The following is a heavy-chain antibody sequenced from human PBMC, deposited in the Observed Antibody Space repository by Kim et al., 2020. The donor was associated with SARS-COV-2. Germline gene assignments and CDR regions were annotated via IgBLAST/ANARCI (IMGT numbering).Heavy chain of an antibody. Sequence: GGSLRLSCAASGFPFSSFAMSWVRKAPGKGLEWVSTISASGATTYYADSVKGRLTISRDNYKNTPSLQMNSRRAEGTAVYYCVKVQVWFGDEFDSWGQGT. CDR3: VKVQVWFGDEFDS. V-gene: IGHV3-23*01. CDR2: ISASGATT. CDR1: GFPFSSFA. J-gene: IGHJ4*02. D-gene: IGHD3-10*01.